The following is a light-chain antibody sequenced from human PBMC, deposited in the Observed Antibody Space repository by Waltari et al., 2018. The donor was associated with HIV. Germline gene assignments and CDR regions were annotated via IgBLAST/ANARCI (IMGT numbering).Light chain of an antibody. CDR3: QQYNNSPGT. CDR2: GAT. CDR1: QRVSSN. Sequence: ERVMTQSPATLSVSPGERATLSCRASQRVSSNLAWYQQRPGQAPRLLIYGATTRATGIPARFRGSGSGKEFTLTISSLQSEDLAVYYCQQYNNSPGTFGQGTKVEIK. J-gene: IGKJ1*01. V-gene: IGKV3-15*01.